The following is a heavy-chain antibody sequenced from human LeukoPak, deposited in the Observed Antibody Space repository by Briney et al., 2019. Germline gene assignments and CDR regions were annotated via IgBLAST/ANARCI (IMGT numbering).Heavy chain of an antibody. Sequence: GGSLRLSCAASGFTFSSYSMNWVRQAPGKGLEWVSYISSSSSTIYYAVSVKGRFTISRDNAKNSLYLQMNSLRAEDTAVYYCARGTYYDFWSGYSIFDYWGQGTLVTVSS. V-gene: IGHV3-48*01. CDR3: ARGTYYDFWSGYSIFDY. D-gene: IGHD3-3*01. CDR1: GFTFSSYS. J-gene: IGHJ4*02. CDR2: ISSSSSTI.